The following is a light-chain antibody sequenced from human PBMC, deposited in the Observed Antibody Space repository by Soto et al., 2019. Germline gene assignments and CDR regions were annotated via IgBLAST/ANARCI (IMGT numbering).Light chain of an antibody. CDR3: QNYNTAPRE. CDR1: QGISNY. J-gene: IGKJ1*01. Sequence: DIQMTQSPSSLSASVGDRVTITCRASQGISNYLVWYQQKPGKVPKVLIYGASTLQSGVPSRFSGSISGTDFFLTISSLQPEDVATYYCQNYNTAPREFGQGTKVEIK. CDR2: GAS. V-gene: IGKV1-27*01.